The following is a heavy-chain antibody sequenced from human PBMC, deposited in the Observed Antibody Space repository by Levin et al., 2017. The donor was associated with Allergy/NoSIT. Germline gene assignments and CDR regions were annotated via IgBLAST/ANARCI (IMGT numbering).Heavy chain of an antibody. CDR1: GFTFSSYW. D-gene: IGHD6-19*01. J-gene: IGHJ1*01. CDR3: ARVVAVAGTGAEYFQH. Sequence: GGSLRLSCAASGFTFSSYWMSWVRQAPGKGLEWVANIKQDGSEKYYVDSVKGRFTISRDNAKNSLYLQMNSLRAEDTAVYYCARVVAVAGTGAEYFQHWGQGTLVTVSS. V-gene: IGHV3-7*01. CDR2: IKQDGSEK.